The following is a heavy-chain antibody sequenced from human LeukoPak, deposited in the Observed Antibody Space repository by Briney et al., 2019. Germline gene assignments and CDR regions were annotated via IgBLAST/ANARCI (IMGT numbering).Heavy chain of an antibody. CDR3: ARHVNDIVVVVLGMDV. CDR2: IYYSGST. J-gene: IGHJ6*02. CDR1: GGSISSSSYY. V-gene: IGHV4-39*01. Sequence: SETLSLTCTVSGGSISSSSYYWGWLRQPPGKGLEWNGSIYYSGSTYYNPSLKSRVTISVDTSKNQFSLKLSSVTAADTAVYYCARHVNDIVVVVLGMDVWGQGTTVTVSS. D-gene: IGHD2-2*01.